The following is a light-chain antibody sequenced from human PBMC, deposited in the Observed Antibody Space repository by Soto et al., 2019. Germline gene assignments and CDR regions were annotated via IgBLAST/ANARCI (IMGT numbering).Light chain of an antibody. CDR2: AAS. J-gene: IGKJ1*01. Sequence: AVLLTQSPSSFSASTGDRATITCRARQDIHNYLAWYQQVPGNAPKLLLYAASILQTGVPSRFSGSGSGTDFTLTIDGLQSEDFATYFCQHYYNYPWTFGQGTTVE. V-gene: IGKV1-8*01. CDR3: QHYYNYPWT. CDR1: QDIHNY.